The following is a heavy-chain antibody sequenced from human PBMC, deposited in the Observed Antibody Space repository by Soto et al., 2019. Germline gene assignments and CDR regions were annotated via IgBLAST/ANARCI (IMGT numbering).Heavy chain of an antibody. V-gene: IGHV1-24*01. D-gene: IGHD6-19*01. CDR3: ATDVSSGWAINWFDP. CDR1: GYTLTELS. CDR2: FDPEDGET. Sequence: GASVKVSCKVSGYTLTELSMHWVRQAPGKGLEWMGGFDPEDGETTYAQKFQGRVTMTEDTSTDTAYMELSSLRSEDTAVYYCATDVSSGWAINWFDPWGQGTLVTVSS. J-gene: IGHJ5*02.